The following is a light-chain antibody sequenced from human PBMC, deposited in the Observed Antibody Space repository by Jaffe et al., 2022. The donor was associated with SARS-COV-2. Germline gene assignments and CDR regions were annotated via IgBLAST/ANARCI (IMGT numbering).Light chain of an antibody. CDR3: QQYYIYPYT. Sequence: DIQMTQSPSTLSASVGDRVTITCRASQTISRSVAWYQQKPGKAPNLLIYKASSLESGVPSRFSGSGSGTEFTLTISSLQPDDFATYYCQQYYIYPYTFGQGTNLEIK. J-gene: IGKJ2*01. CDR2: KAS. V-gene: IGKV1-5*03. CDR1: QTISRS.